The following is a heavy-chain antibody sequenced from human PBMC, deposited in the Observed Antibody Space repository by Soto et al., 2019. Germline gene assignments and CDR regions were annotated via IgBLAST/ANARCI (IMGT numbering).Heavy chain of an antibody. Sequence: QVQLVESGGGVVQPGRSLRLSCAVSGFTFSTYGMHWVRQTPGKGLEWVARISHDGNTQNYADSVKGRFTISRDNAKNMLFLQMAGLRAEDTALLYCAKDTYYYYTSRYYDFDHWGQGTLVTVST. V-gene: IGHV3-30*18. CDR1: GFTFSTYG. J-gene: IGHJ4*02. D-gene: IGHD3-22*01. CDR3: AKDTYYYYTSRYYDFDH. CDR2: ISHDGNTQ.